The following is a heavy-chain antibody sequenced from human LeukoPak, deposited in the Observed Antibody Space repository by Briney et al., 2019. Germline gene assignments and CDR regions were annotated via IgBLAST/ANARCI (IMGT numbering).Heavy chain of an antibody. CDR2: IWYDGSNK. Sequence: RPGGSLRLCCAASGFTFSSYGMHWVRQAAGKGLEWVAVIWYDGSNKYYADSVKGRFTISRDNSKNTLYLQMNSLRAEDTAVYYCASSYGDYGGDYWGQGTLVTVSS. CDR1: GFTFSSYG. J-gene: IGHJ4*02. CDR3: ASSYGDYGGDY. D-gene: IGHD4-17*01. V-gene: IGHV3-33*01.